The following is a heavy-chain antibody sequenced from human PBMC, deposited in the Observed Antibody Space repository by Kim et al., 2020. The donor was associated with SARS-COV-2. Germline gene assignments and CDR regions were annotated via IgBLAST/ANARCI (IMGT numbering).Heavy chain of an antibody. CDR3: AKDRGTGPNYYGMDV. CDR2: LSWNSGTI. J-gene: IGHJ6*02. V-gene: IGHV3-9*01. CDR1: GFTFDDYA. D-gene: IGHD3-16*01. Sequence: GGSLRLSCAASGFTFDDYAMHWVRQAPGKGLEWVSGLSWNSGTIGYADSVKGRFTISRDNAKNSLYLQMNSLRAEDTALYYCAKDRGTGPNYYGMDVWG.